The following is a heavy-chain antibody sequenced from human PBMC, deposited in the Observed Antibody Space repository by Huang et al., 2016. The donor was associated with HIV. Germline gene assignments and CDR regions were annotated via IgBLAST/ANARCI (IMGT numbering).Heavy chain of an antibody. V-gene: IGHV6-1*01. CDR3: ARGRAAGTSDAFDI. CDR1: GDSVSSNSAA. D-gene: IGHD6-13*01. CDR2: TYYRSKWYN. J-gene: IGHJ3*02. Sequence: QVQLQQSGPGPVKPSQTVSLTCAISGDSVSSNSAAWYWIRQSPSRGLEWLGRTYYRSKWYNEYAVSMKGRITINPDTPRNQFSLQLNSVTPEDTAVYYCARGRAAGTSDAFDIWGQGTMVTVSS.